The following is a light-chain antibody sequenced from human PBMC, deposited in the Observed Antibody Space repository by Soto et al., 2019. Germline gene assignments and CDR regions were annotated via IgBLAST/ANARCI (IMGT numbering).Light chain of an antibody. CDR3: SSYTKVNTLVV. Sequence: QSALTQPASVSGSHGRSITISCSGTSRDVGRYNYVSWYQQHPGKAPRLMIYEVSNRPSGISNRFSGSKSGNTASLTISGLQAEDEADYFCSSYTKVNTLVVFGGGTKVTVL. CDR2: EVS. J-gene: IGLJ2*01. CDR1: SRDVGRYNY. V-gene: IGLV2-14*01.